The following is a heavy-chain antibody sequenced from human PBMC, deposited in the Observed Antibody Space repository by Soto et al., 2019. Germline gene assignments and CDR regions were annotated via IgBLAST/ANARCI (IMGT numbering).Heavy chain of an antibody. D-gene: IGHD6-19*01. CDR2: INTYNGNT. V-gene: IGHV1-18*01. Sequence: ASVKVSCKASGYTFTSHGVSWLRQAPGQGLEWMGWINTYNGNTNYSQKFQDRVTMTRDTSASTAYMELSSLRSEDTAVYYCARDLTAVAGTPDYWGQGTLVTVSS. CDR3: ARDLTAVAGTPDY. CDR1: GYTFTSHG. J-gene: IGHJ4*02.